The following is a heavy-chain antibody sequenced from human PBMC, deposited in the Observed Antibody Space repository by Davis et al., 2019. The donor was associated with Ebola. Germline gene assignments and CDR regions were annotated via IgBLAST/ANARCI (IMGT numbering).Heavy chain of an antibody. Sequence: PGGSLRLSCAASGFSFGDYGMHWVRQAPGKGLEWVSVISGYGGRTYYADSVKGRFTISRDNSKNSLYLQMNSLRSEDTALYYCAKDMYDTNYYGMDVWGQGTTVTVSS. V-gene: IGHV3-43*02. CDR3: AKDMYDTNYYGMDV. CDR2: ISGYGGRT. CDR1: GFSFGDYG. D-gene: IGHD3-22*01. J-gene: IGHJ6*02.